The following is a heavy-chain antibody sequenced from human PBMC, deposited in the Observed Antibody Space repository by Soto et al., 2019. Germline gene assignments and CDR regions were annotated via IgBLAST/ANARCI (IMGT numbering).Heavy chain of an antibody. D-gene: IGHD3-10*01. CDR2: IIPIFGTA. CDR3: ARERTYYYGSVSYYTDESYAFDI. J-gene: IGHJ3*02. CDR1: GGTFSSYA. Sequence: ASVKVSCKASGGTFSSYAISWVRQAPGQGLEWMGGIIPIFGTANYAQKFQGRVTITADKSTSTAYMELSSLRSEDTAVYYCARERTYYYGSVSYYTDESYAFDIWGQGTMVTVSS. V-gene: IGHV1-69*06.